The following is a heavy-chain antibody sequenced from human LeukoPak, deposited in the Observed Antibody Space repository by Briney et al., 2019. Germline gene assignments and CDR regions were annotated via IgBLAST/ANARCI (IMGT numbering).Heavy chain of an antibody. CDR3: ARDLRGVVVTPSGDY. V-gene: IGHV1-2*02. D-gene: IGHD3-22*01. Sequence: ASVKVSCKASGYTFTGYYMHWVRQAPGQGLEWMGWINPNSGGTNYAQKFQGRVTMTRDTSISTAYMELSRLRSDDTAVYYCARDLRGVVVTPSGDYWGQGTLVTVSS. CDR1: GYTFTGYY. J-gene: IGHJ4*02. CDR2: INPNSGGT.